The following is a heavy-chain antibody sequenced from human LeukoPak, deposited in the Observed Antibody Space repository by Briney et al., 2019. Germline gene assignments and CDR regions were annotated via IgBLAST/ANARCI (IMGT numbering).Heavy chain of an antibody. J-gene: IGHJ4*02. D-gene: IGHD4-23*01. Sequence: GGSLRLSCAASGFTFGSYMMTWVRQAPGRGLEWVSTISSNGGSTYYADSVKGRFTISRDNSKNTLYLQMNSLRAEDTAVYYCAKEKDYGGYDYWGQGTLVTVSS. CDR2: ISSNGGST. CDR3: AKEKDYGGYDY. V-gene: IGHV3-23*01. CDR1: GFTFGSYM.